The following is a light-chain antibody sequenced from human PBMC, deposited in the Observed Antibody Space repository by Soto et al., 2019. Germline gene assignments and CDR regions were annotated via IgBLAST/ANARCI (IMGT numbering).Light chain of an antibody. CDR1: SSDVGTYNL. Sequence: QSALTQPASVSGSPGQSITISCTGTSSDVGTYNLVSWYQQHPGKVPKLIIYEGSKRPSGISSRFSGSKSGNTASLTISGLQAEDEADYYCCSYAGSNTFVLFGGGTKLTVL. CDR3: CSYAGSNTFVL. J-gene: IGLJ2*01. V-gene: IGLV2-23*03. CDR2: EGS.